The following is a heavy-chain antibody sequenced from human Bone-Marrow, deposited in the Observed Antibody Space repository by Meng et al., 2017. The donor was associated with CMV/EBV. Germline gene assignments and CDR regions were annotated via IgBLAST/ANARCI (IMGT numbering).Heavy chain of an antibody. CDR1: GGSFSGYY. Sequence: SETLSLTCAVYGGSFSGYYWSWIRQPPGKGLEWIGEINHSGSTNYNPSLKSRVTISVDTSKNQFSLKLSSVTAADTAVYYCARGVRESSIAARQRGLYLDYWGQGTLVTVSS. CDR3: ARGVRESSIAARQRGLYLDY. D-gene: IGHD6-6*01. V-gene: IGHV4-34*01. CDR2: INHSGST. J-gene: IGHJ4*02.